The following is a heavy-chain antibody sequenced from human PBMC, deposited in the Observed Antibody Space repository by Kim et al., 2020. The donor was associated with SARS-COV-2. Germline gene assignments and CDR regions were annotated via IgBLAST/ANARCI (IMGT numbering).Heavy chain of an antibody. J-gene: IGHJ5*02. Sequence: SHKSGVTISVDTSKNQFSLKLSSVTAADTAVYYCARGEPYYYGSGSEFDPWGQGTLVTVSS. CDR3: ARGEPYYYGSGSEFDP. V-gene: IGHV4-34*13. D-gene: IGHD3-10*01.